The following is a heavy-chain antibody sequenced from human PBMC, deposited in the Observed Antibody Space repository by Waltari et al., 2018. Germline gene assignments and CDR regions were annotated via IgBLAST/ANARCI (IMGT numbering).Heavy chain of an antibody. CDR2: IYYGGNT. J-gene: IGHJ4*02. CDR1: GGSISSYH. D-gene: IGHD1-26*01. CDR3: ARASGNYEQFDY. V-gene: IGHV4-59*01. Sequence: QVQLQESGPGLVKPSETLSLTCTVSGGSISSYHWSWIRQPPGKGLDWIGNIYYGGNTNYNPSLKSRVTISVDSSKNPFSLKVSSVTAADTAVYYCARASGNYEQFDYWGQGTLVTVSS.